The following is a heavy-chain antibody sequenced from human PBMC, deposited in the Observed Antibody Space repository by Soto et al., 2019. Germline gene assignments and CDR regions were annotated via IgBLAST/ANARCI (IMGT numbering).Heavy chain of an antibody. CDR2: SYYSGST. CDR3: ARAPQAGYSGYGVGACDI. J-gene: IGHJ3*02. D-gene: IGHD5-12*01. Sequence: QVQLQESGPGLVKPSQTLSLTCTVSGGSISSGGYYWSWIRQHPGKGLEWIGYSYYSGSTYYNPSLKSRVTISVDTSKNQFSLKLSSVAAADTAVYYCARAPQAGYSGYGVGACDIWGQGTMVTVS. V-gene: IGHV4-31*03. CDR1: GGSISSGGYY.